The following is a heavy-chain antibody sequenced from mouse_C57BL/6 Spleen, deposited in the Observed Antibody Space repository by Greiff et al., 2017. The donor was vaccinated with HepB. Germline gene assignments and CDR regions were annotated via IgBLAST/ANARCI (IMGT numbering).Heavy chain of an antibody. CDR2: ISSGGSYT. V-gene: IGHV5-6*01. CDR1: GFTFSSYG. Sequence: EVQGVESGGDLVKPGGSLKLSCAASGFTFSSYGMSWVRQTPDKRLEWVATISSGGSYTYYPDSVKGRFTISRDNAKNTLYLQMSSLKSEDTAMYYCANWDSSFAYWGQGTLVTVSA. CDR3: ANWDSSFAY. J-gene: IGHJ3*01. D-gene: IGHD4-1*01.